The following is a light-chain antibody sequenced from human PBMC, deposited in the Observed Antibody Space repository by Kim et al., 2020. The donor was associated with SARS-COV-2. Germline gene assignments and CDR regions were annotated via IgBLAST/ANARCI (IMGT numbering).Light chain of an antibody. V-gene: IGLV1-40*01. CDR3: QAYDSGLSGWV. CDR2: GYT. CDR1: NSNIGAGFD. J-gene: IGLJ3*02. Sequence: QSVLTQPPSVSGAPGQMVTITCTGCNSNIGAGFDVPWYQQFPGTAPRLLVYGYTNRPSGVPNRFSVSKSGTSASLAITGLQAGDAADYYCQAYDSGLSGWVFGGGPQRTVL.